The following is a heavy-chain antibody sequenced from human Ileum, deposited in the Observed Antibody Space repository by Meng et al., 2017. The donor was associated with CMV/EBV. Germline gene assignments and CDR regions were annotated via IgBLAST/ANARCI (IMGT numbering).Heavy chain of an antibody. CDR2: IFFSRNT. V-gene: IGHV4-30-4*08. CDR3: ARFRIAALGNLFDP. D-gene: IGHD6-13*01. Sequence: VQLPDAGPGLVKPSQTLSLSCTASGASIGSGDYYWSWIRQPPGKGLEWIGYIFFSRNTYYNPSLNNRVIISIDTPRNQFSLKVDSVTAADTAVYYCARFRIAALGNLFDPWGHGTLVTVSS. CDR1: GASIGSGDYY. J-gene: IGHJ5*02.